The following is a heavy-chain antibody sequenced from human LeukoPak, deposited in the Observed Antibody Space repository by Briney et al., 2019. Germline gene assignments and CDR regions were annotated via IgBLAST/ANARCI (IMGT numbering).Heavy chain of an antibody. CDR1: GFTVSNNY. J-gene: IGHJ3*02. Sequence: GGSLRLSCAASGFTVSNNYMSWVRQAPGKGLEWVAVISYDGSNKYYADSVKGRFTISRDNSKNTLYLQMNSLRAEDTAVYYCAKGGRWFGETKGAFDIWGQGTMVTVSS. D-gene: IGHD3-10*01. CDR2: ISYDGSNK. V-gene: IGHV3-30*18. CDR3: AKGGRWFGETKGAFDI.